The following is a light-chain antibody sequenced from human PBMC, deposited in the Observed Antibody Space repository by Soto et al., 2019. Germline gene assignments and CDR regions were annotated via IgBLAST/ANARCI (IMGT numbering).Light chain of an antibody. CDR3: LLYYGGAQPGV. J-gene: IGLJ3*02. CDR2: STS. V-gene: IGLV7-43*01. Sequence: QTVVTQEPSLTVSPGGTVTLTCASSTGAVTSGYFPNWFQQKPGQAPRPLIYSTSNKHSWTPARFSGSLLGGKAALTLSGVQPEDEADYYCLLYYGGAQPGVFGGGTKLTVL. CDR1: TGAVTSGYF.